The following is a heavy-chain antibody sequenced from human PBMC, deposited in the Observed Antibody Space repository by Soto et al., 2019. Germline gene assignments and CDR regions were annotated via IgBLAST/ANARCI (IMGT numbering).Heavy chain of an antibody. CDR2: IIPILGIA. V-gene: IGHV1-69*04. D-gene: IGHD2-15*01. Sequence: SVKVSCKASGGTFSSYTISWVRQAPGQGLEWMGRIIPILGIANYAQKFQGRVTITADKSTSTAYMELSSLRSEDTAVYYCARDKSGESTGYYFDYWGQGTLVTVSS. J-gene: IGHJ4*02. CDR1: GGTFSSYT. CDR3: ARDKSGESTGYYFDY.